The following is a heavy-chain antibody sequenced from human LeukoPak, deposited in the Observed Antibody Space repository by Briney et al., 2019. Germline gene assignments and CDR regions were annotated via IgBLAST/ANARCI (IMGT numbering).Heavy chain of an antibody. CDR3: ARVPWNYGATTDYFDY. V-gene: IGHV1-2*02. Sequence: ASVKVSCKASGYTFTGYYMHWVRQAPGQGLDWMGWINPNSGGTNYAQKFQGRVTMTRDTSISTAYMELSRLRSDDTAVYYCARVPWNYGATTDYFDYWGQGTLVTVSS. CDR1: GYTFTGYY. D-gene: IGHD1-7*01. J-gene: IGHJ4*02. CDR2: INPNSGGT.